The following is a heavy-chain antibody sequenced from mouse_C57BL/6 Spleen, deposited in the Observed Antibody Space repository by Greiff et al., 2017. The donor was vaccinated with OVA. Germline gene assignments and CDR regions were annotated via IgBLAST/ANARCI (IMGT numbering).Heavy chain of an antibody. V-gene: IGHV1-15*01. CDR3: TSRLLRLYFDY. D-gene: IGHD1-1*01. J-gene: IGHJ2*01. CDR2: IDPETGGT. Sequence: QVQLKQSGAELVRPGASVTLSCKASGYTFTDYEMHWVKQTPVHGLEWIGAIDPETGGTAYNQKFKGKAILTAGKSSSTAYMELRSLTSEDSAVYYCTSRLLRLYFDYWGQGTTLTVSS. CDR1: GYTFTDYE.